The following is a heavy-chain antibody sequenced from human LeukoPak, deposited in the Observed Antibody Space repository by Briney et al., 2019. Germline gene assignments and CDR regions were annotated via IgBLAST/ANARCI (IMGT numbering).Heavy chain of an antibody. D-gene: IGHD3-22*01. CDR1: GGSISSYY. Sequence: SETLSLTCTVSGGSISSYYWSWIRQPAGKGLEGIGRIYTSGSTNYNPSLTSRVTMSVDTSKNQFSLKLSSVTAADTAVYYCARENDYYDSNGYPDYWGQGTLVTVSS. CDR3: ARENDYYDSNGYPDY. CDR2: IYTSGST. J-gene: IGHJ4*02. V-gene: IGHV4-4*07.